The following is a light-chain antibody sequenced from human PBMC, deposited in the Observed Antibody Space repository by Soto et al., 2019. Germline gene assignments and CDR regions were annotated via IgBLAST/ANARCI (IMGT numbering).Light chain of an antibody. Sequence: DIQMTQSPSSLSASVGDRVTITCRASQLINNYLSWYRQKPGKAPELLIYAASSLQSGVPSRFSGSGSGRDFRLTISSLHPEDFATYYCQQTYSTPKTFGQGTKLEIK. CDR1: QLINNY. CDR3: QQTYSTPKT. J-gene: IGKJ2*01. CDR2: AAS. V-gene: IGKV1-39*01.